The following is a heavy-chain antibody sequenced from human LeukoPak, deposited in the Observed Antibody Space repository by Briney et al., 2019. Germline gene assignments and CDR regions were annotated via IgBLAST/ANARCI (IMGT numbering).Heavy chain of an antibody. CDR2: VNPNSGNT. CDR3: ARERGEGYCSSTSCPLDAFDI. J-gene: IGHJ3*02. D-gene: IGHD2-2*01. CDR1: GYTFTNYD. V-gene: IGHV1-8*01. Sequence: EASVKVSCKASGYTFTNYDINWVRQATGQGLEWMGWVNPNSGNTGYAQEFQGRVTISRNSSISTTYMELRSLRSEDTAVYYCARERGEGYCSSTSCPLDAFDIWGQGTMVTVSS.